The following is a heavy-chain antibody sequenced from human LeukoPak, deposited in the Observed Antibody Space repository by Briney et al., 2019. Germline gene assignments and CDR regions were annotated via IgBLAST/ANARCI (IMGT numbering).Heavy chain of an antibody. Sequence: PGGSLRLSCAASGFPLTDFAMSWVRHAPGKGLEWVSLISKSGTNTHYADSVKGRFTISRDDSKNTLYLQMNGLRAEDTAIYYCTKGPDSSDRYYGSPFDFWGQGTLVTVSS. CDR2: ISKSGTNT. V-gene: IGHV3-23*01. D-gene: IGHD6-19*01. CDR1: GFPLTDFA. J-gene: IGHJ4*02. CDR3: TKGPDSSDRYYGSPFDF.